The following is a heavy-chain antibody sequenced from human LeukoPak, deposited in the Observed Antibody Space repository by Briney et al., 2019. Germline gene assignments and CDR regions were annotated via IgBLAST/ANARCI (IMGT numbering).Heavy chain of an antibody. CDR3: AREGTTSWFDY. CDR1: GGSITNHY. Sequence: SETLSLTCTVSGGSITNHYWTWLRQPPGKGLEWIGYVYSTGNTNYNPSLKSRVTISVDTSKNQFSLKLSSVTTADTAVYHCAREGTTSWFDYWGLGALVTVSS. D-gene: IGHD1-14*01. J-gene: IGHJ5*01. CDR2: VYSTGNT. V-gene: IGHV4-59*11.